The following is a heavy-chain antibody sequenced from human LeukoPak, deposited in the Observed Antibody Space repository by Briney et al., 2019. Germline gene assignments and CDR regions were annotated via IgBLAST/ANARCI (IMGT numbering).Heavy chain of an antibody. Sequence: GRSLRLSCAASGFTFSSYAMHWVRQAPGKGLEWVAVISYDGSNRYYADSVKGRFTISRDNAKNSLYLQMNSLRAEDTAVYYCARAAVAGTGEYFQHWGQGTLVTVSS. CDR3: ARAAVAGTGEYFQH. CDR2: ISYDGSNR. CDR1: GFTFSSYA. V-gene: IGHV3-30*04. J-gene: IGHJ1*01. D-gene: IGHD6-19*01.